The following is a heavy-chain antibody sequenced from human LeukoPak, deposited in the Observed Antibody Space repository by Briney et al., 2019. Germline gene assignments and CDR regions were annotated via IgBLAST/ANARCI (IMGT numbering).Heavy chain of an antibody. CDR3: ASFYCSGGSCYQYYSYYYMDV. CDR1: GGSINSY. CDR2: ISGSGTI. V-gene: IGHV4-4*07. J-gene: IGHJ6*03. Sequence: SETLSLTCTVSGGSINSYWSWIRQPAGKGLEWIGRISGSGTITYNPALQSRLSISIDTSKNQFSLKLMSVTAADTAVYYCASFYCSGGSCYQYYSYYYMDVWGKGTTVTISS. D-gene: IGHD2-15*01.